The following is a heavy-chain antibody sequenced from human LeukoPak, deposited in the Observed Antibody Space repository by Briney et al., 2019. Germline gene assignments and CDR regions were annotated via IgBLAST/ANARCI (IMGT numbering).Heavy chain of an antibody. CDR3: AKDFGGPFAGVPSYGMDV. V-gene: IGHV1-24*01. J-gene: IGHJ6*02. Sequence: ASVKVSCKVSGYILTELSVHWVRQAPGKGLEWMGGFDPEDGEKIYAQKFQGRVIMTEDTSTDTAYMELSSLRSEDTAVYYCAKDFGGPFAGVPSYGMDVWGQGTTVTVSS. CDR1: GYILTELS. D-gene: IGHD3-16*01. CDR2: FDPEDGEK.